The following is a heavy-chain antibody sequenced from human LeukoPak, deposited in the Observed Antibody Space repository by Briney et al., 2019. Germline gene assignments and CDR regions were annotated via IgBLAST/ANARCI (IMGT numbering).Heavy chain of an antibody. J-gene: IGHJ4*02. CDR2: ISSSSSYI. D-gene: IGHD6-19*01. Sequence: GGPLRLSCAASGFTFSSYSMNWVRQAPGKGLEWVSSISSSSSYIYYADSVKGRFTISRDNAKNSLYLQMNSLRAEDTAVYYCARTSSGWYRLVDYWGQGTLVTVSS. CDR3: ARTSSGWYRLVDY. CDR1: GFTFSSYS. V-gene: IGHV3-21*01.